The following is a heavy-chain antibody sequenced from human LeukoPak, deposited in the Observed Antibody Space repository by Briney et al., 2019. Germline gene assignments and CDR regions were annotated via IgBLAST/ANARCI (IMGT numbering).Heavy chain of an antibody. J-gene: IGHJ5*02. V-gene: IGHV3-30*03. CDR1: GFTFSSYS. D-gene: IGHD6-6*01. Sequence: GGSLRLSCAASGFTFSSYSMNWVRQAPGKGLEWVAVISYDGSNKYYADSVKGRFTISRDNSKNTLYLQMNSLRAEDTAVYYCARDRRPMYSSSSVWFDPWGQGTLVTVSS. CDR2: ISYDGSNK. CDR3: ARDRRPMYSSSSVWFDP.